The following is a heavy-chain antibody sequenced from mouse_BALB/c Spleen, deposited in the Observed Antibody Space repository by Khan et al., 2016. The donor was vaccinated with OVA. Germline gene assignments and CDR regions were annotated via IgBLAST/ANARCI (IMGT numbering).Heavy chain of an antibody. CDR3: ARGVLGVQTWFAY. CDR1: GYTFTSYD. CDR2: INPYNDYT. V-gene: IGHV1S136*01. J-gene: IGHJ3*01. D-gene: IGHD3-1*01. Sequence: EVQLQQSGPELVKPGASVKMSCKASGYTFTSYDMYWVKQKPGQGLEWIGYINPYNDYTKFNEKFKGKATLTSDKSSSTAYMELSSLTSEDSAVDYCARGVLGVQTWFAYWGQGTLVTVSA.